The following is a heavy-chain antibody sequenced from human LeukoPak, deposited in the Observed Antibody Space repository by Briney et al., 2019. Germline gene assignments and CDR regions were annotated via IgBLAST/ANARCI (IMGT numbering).Heavy chain of an antibody. J-gene: IGHJ4*02. CDR3: TTVFPLVGLRGDQ. CDR1: GFTFSNAW. D-gene: IGHD3-16*01. Sequence: GGSLRLSCAASGFTFSNAWMSWVRQAPGKGLEWVGRIKSKTDGGTTDYAAPVKGRFTISRDDSKNTLFLQMNSLKTEDTAVYYCTTVFPLVGLRGDQWGQGTLVTVSS. V-gene: IGHV3-15*01. CDR2: IKSKTDGGTT.